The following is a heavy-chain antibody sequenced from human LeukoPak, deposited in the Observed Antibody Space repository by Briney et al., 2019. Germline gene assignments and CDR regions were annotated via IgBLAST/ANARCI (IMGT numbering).Heavy chain of an antibody. J-gene: IGHJ4*02. CDR3: ARHSSGWYYFDY. CDR2: IYYSGST. Sequence: SETLSLTCAVSGGSISSGGYSWSWIRQPPGKGLEWIGSIYYSGSTYYNPSLKSRVTISVDTSKNQFSLKLSSVTAADTAVYYCARHSSGWYYFDYWGQGTLVTVSS. D-gene: IGHD6-19*01. V-gene: IGHV4-30-2*03. CDR1: GGSISSGGYS.